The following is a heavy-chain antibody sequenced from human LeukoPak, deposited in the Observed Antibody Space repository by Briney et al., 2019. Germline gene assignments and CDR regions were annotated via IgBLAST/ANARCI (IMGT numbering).Heavy chain of an antibody. V-gene: IGHV3-23*01. Sequence: GGSLRLSCSASGFAFSRFAMTWVRHLPGKGLDWVSTISGNGHQTYYGDSVKGRFSVSRDNSKNILYLQMDSLRADDSALYYCAKDANYYDSSGFFIPFDYWGHGTLVTVSS. D-gene: IGHD3-22*01. J-gene: IGHJ4*01. CDR2: ISGNGHQT. CDR1: GFAFSRFA. CDR3: AKDANYYDSSGFFIPFDY.